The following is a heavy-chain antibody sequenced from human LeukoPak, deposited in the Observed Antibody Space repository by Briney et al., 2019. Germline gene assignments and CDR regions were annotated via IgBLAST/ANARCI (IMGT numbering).Heavy chain of an antibody. D-gene: IGHD5-18*01. V-gene: IGHV4-61*03. J-gene: IGHJ4*02. CDR3: ARAVTYSYAHDY. CDR2: IYYSGHT. CDR1: GGSVSSGSYY. Sequence: PSETLSLTCTVSGGSVSSGSYYWSWIRQPPGKGLEWIGYIYYSGHTNHNPSLKSRVTISVDSSKNHFSLELSSVTAADTAVYYCARAVTYSYAHDYWGQGTLVTVSS.